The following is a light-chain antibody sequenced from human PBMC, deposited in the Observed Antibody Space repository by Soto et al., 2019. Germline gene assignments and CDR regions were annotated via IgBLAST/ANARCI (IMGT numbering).Light chain of an antibody. CDR3: ETWDSSLNVEA. Sequence: QSVLTQPPSVSAAPGQRVTISCSGSSPNIGNNFVSWYQQFPGKAPKLLIFHTDKRPSGIPDRFSGSKSGTSATLGITGLQTGDEAVYYCETWDSSLNVEALGGGPQLTVL. J-gene: IGLJ3*02. CDR2: HTD. CDR1: SPNIGNNF. V-gene: IGLV1-51*01.